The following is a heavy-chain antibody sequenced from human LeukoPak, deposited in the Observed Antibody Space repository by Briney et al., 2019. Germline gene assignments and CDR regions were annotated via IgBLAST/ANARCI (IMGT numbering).Heavy chain of an antibody. CDR3: AREYGDYRFDY. CDR1: GYTFTGYY. D-gene: IGHD4-17*01. CDR2: IIPIFGTA. J-gene: IGHJ4*02. Sequence: SVKVSCKASGYTFTGYYIHWVRQAPGQGLEWMGGIIPIFGTANYAQKFQGRVTITADESTSTAYMELSSLRSEDTAVYYCAREYGDYRFDYWGQGTLVTVSS. V-gene: IGHV1-69*13.